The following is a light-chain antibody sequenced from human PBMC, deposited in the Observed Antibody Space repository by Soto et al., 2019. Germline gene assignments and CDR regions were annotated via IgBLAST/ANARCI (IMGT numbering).Light chain of an antibody. CDR3: SSYTSTYIWV. Sequence: QSALTQPASVSLAPGQSIPISCTGTSSDIVSHNFVSWHQQHRGKALKFIIYGVSNRPSGVYNRFSGSKSGNKASLTISGLQADDEADYYCSSYTSTYIWVFGGGTKLTVL. CDR2: GVS. V-gene: IGLV2-14*01. J-gene: IGLJ3*02. CDR1: SSDIVSHNF.